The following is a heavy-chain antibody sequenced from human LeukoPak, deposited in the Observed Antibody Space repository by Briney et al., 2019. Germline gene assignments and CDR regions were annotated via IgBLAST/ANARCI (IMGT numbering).Heavy chain of an antibody. V-gene: IGHV3-21*01. D-gene: IGHD5-24*01. CDR1: GFTSSTYT. J-gene: IGHJ2*01. CDR2: ISSSGLYI. Sequence: GGSLRLTCEVSGFTSSTYTMNWVRQAPGKGLEWVSSISSSGLYIYYADSVKGRFTISRDNAKNSLYLQMSSLRAEDTAVYYCAREERDGYNYYWYFDLWGRGTLVTVSS. CDR3: AREERDGYNYYWYFDL.